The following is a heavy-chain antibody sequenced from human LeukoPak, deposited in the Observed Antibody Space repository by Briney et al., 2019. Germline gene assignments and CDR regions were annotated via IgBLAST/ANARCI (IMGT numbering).Heavy chain of an antibody. CDR2: MNPNSGDT. J-gene: IGHJ4*02. CDR3: ARATPGGLHGYSFDY. CDR1: GYTFKNYD. Sequence: ASVKVSCKASGYTFKNYDINWVRQATGQGLEWMGWMNPNSGDTGFAQKFQDRVSMTRDTSINTAYMELTSLRSGDTAVYYCARATPGGLHGYSFDYWGQGTVVTVYS. D-gene: IGHD5-24*01. V-gene: IGHV1-8*02.